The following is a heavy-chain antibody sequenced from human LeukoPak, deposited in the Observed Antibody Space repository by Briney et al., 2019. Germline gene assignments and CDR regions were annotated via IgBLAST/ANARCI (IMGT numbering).Heavy chain of an antibody. CDR2: INHSGST. Sequence: SETLSLTCAVYGGSFSGYYWSWIRQPPGKGLKWIGEINHSGSTNYNPSLKSRVTISVDTSKNQFSLKLSSVTAADTAVYYCARGRDSITYYYGSGSYLYFDYWGQGTLVTVSS. CDR1: GGSFSGYY. CDR3: ARGRDSITYYYGSGSYLYFDY. D-gene: IGHD3-10*01. J-gene: IGHJ4*02. V-gene: IGHV4-34*01.